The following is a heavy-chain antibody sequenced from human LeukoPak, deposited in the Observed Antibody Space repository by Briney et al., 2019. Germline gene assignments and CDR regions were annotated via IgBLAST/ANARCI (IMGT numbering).Heavy chain of an antibody. J-gene: IGHJ4*02. D-gene: IGHD6-6*01. CDR3: AKDALPRRIAARFDY. Sequence: GGSLRLSCAASGFTFSSHAMSWVRQAPGKGLEWVSAISGSGGSTYYADSVKGRFTISRDNSKNTLYLQMNSLRAEDTAVYYCAKDALPRRIAARFDYWGQGTLVTVSS. CDR1: GFTFSSHA. CDR2: ISGSGGST. V-gene: IGHV3-23*01.